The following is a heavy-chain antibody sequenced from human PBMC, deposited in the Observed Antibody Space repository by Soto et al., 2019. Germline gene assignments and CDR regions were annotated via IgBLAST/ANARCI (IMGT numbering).Heavy chain of an antibody. J-gene: IGHJ6*02. CDR2: IYHSGST. CDR3: ARAYGSGDSNDYYYSMDV. D-gene: IGHD3-10*01. V-gene: IGHV4-30-2*01. Sequence: PSETLSLTCAVSGGSISSGGYSWSWIRQPPGKGLEWIGYIYHSGSTYYNPSLKSRVTISVDRSKNQFSLKLSSVTAADTAVYYCARAYGSGDSNDYYYSMDVWGQGTTVTVSS. CDR1: GGSISSGGYS.